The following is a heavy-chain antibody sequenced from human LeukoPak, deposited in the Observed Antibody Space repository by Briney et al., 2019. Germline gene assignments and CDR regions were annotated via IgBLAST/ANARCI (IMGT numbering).Heavy chain of an antibody. J-gene: IGHJ4*02. CDR1: GDSISTYY. CDR3: ARWDCSGGSCYDY. Sequence: SETLSLTCTLSGDSISTYYWSWIRQPPGKGLEWIGYFYYTGSTKYNPSVKSRVTISADMSKNQFYLKLSSVTAADTAVYYCARWDCSGGSCYDYWGQGTLVTVSS. D-gene: IGHD2-15*01. V-gene: IGHV4-59*08. CDR2: FYYTGST.